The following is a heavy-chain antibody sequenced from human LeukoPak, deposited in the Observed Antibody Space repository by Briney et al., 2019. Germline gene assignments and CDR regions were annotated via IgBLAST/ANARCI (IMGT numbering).Heavy chain of an antibody. V-gene: IGHV4-4*02. Sequence: SETLSLTCAVSGGSISSSNWWSWVRQPPGKGLEWIGEIYHSGSTNYNPSLKSRVTISVDKSKNQFSLKLSPVTAADTAVYYCARVAVAGSPFDYWAREPWSPSPQ. CDR3: ARVAVAGSPFDY. J-gene: IGHJ4*02. D-gene: IGHD6-19*01. CDR2: IYHSGST. CDR1: GGSISSSNW.